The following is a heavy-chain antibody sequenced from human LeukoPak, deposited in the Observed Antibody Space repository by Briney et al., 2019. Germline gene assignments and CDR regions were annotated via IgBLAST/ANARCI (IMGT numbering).Heavy chain of an antibody. D-gene: IGHD3-22*01. CDR3: ARPYPGDSGYPTHFDY. J-gene: IGHJ4*02. Sequence: SQTLSLTCTVSGGSISSGSYYWGWIRQPPGKGLEWIGSIYYSGSTYYNPSLKSRVTISVDTSKNQFSLKLSSVTAADTAVYYCARPYPGDSGYPTHFDYWGQGTLVTVSS. V-gene: IGHV4-39*01. CDR1: GGSISSGSYY. CDR2: IYYSGST.